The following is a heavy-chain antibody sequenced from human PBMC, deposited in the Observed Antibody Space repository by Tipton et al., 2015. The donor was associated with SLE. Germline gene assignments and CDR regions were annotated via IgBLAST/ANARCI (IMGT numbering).Heavy chain of an antibody. Sequence: SLRLSCAASGFTFSSYEMNWVRQAPGKGLEWVANIKQDGSEKYYADSVKGRFTISRDNSKNTLYLQMNSLRAEDTAVYYCAKVDYDYVWGSYPPGYWGQGTLVTVSS. CDR3: AKVDYDYVWGSYPPGY. CDR2: IKQDGSEK. D-gene: IGHD3-16*02. V-gene: IGHV3-7*01. J-gene: IGHJ4*02. CDR1: GFTFSSYE.